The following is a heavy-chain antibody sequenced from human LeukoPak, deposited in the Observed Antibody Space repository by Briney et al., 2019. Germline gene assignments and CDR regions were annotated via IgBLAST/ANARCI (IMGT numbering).Heavy chain of an antibody. V-gene: IGHV4-59*08. CDR2: IHYSGST. CDR3: ARHKEVRCGYYPLDP. CDR1: GDSISSYY. J-gene: IGHJ5*02. D-gene: IGHD3-3*01. Sequence: TASETLSLTCTVSGDSISSYYWSWIRQPPGKGLEWIAYIHYSGSTNYNPSLKSRVTISIDTSNNHFSLKLSSVTAADTAVYYCARHKEVRCGYYPLDPWGRGTMVTVS.